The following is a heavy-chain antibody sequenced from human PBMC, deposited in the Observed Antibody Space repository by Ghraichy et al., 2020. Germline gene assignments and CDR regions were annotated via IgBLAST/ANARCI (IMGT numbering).Heavy chain of an antibody. CDR2: INSDGSST. D-gene: IGHD5-18*01. CDR3: AVWIPITRSSWYFAL. J-gene: IGHJ2*01. Sequence: GGSLRLSCAASGFTFSSYWMHWVRQGPGKGLVWVSRINSDGSSTTYADSVKGRFTISRDNAKNTLYLQMNSLRAEDTAMYYCAVWIPITRSSWYFALWGRGTLVTVSP. V-gene: IGHV3-74*01. CDR1: GFTFSSYW.